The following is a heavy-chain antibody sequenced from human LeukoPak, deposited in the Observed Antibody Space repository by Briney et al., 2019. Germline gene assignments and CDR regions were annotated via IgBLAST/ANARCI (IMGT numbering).Heavy chain of an antibody. CDR3: ARDLRIPGAFDI. CDR1: GGSISSSDYY. CDR2: IYYSGST. J-gene: IGHJ3*02. V-gene: IGHV4-30-4*01. Sequence: SETLSLTCTVSGGSISSSDYYWSWIRQPPGKGLEWIGYIYYSGSTSYNPSLKSRITISVDTSKNQFSLKLTSVTAADTAVYYCARDLRIPGAFDIWGQGTMVTVSS. D-gene: IGHD2-15*01.